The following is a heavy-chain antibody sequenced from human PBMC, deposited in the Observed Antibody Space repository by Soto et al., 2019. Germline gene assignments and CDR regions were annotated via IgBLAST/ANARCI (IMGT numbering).Heavy chain of an antibody. D-gene: IGHD2-21*01. J-gene: IGHJ2*01. CDR3: EHSNHSQHCEWYFDL. V-gene: IGHV2-5*01. Sequence: SVPTLVNPTQTLTLTCTFSGFSLSTSGVGVGWIRQPPGRALEWLALIYWNDDKRYSPSLKSRLTITKDTSKNQVVLTMTNMDPVDTAKYYCEHSNHSQHCEWYFDLWCRGTPVTVSS. CDR1: GFSLSTSGVG. CDR2: IYWNDDK.